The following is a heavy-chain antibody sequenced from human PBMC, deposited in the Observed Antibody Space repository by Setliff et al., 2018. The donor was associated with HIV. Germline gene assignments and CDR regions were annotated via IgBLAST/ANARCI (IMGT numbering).Heavy chain of an antibody. D-gene: IGHD3-10*01. CDR2: IYYSGST. CDR1: GGSISSYY. V-gene: IGHV4-59*01. CDR3: AGTWMVRGVSRAFDI. J-gene: IGHJ3*02. Sequence: PSETLSLTCAVSGGSISSYYWSWIRQSPEKGLEWIGSIYYSGSTNYNPSLKSRVTISVDTSKNQFSLKLSSVTAADTGVYYCAGTWMVRGVSRAFDIWGQGTMVTVSS.